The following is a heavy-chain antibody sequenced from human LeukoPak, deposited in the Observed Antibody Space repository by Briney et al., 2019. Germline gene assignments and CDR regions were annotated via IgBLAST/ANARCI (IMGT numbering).Heavy chain of an antibody. D-gene: IGHD2-2*01. CDR1: GGSFIGYY. CDR2: INHSGST. CDR3: ARRGVNVPAADDY. J-gene: IGHJ4*02. Sequence: SETLSLTCAVYGGSFIGYYWSWIRQPPGKGLERIGEINHSGSTNYNPSLKSRVTISVDTSKNQFSLKLSSVTAADTAVYYCARRGVNVPAADDYWGQGTLVTVSS. V-gene: IGHV4-34*01.